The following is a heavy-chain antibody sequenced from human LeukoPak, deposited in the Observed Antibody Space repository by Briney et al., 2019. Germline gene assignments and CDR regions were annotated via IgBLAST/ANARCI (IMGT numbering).Heavy chain of an antibody. CDR1: GGSFSGYY. CDR2: INHSGST. D-gene: IGHD3-22*01. V-gene: IGHV4-34*01. CDR3: ARSDTYYYDSSGYSHFDY. J-gene: IGHJ4*02. Sequence: SATLSLTCAVYGGSFSGYYWSWIRQPPGKGLEWIGEINHSGSTNYNPSLKSRVTISVDTSKNQFSLKLSSVTAADTAVYYCARSDTYYYDSSGYSHFDYWGQGTLVTVSS.